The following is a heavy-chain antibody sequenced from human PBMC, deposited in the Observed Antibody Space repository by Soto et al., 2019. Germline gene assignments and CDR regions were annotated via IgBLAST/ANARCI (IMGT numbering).Heavy chain of an antibody. V-gene: IGHV1-3*01. J-gene: IGHJ6*02. D-gene: IGHD5-12*01. Sequence: ASVKVSCKASGYTFTSYAMHWVRQAPGQRLEWMGWINAGNGNTKYSQKFQGRVTITRDTSASTAYMELSSLGSEDTAVYYCARDRENSGYDRRPTVNLGEFGVYYYYYGMDVWGQGTTVTVSS. CDR3: ARDRENSGYDRRPTVNLGEFGVYYYYYGMDV. CDR1: GYTFTSYA. CDR2: INAGNGNT.